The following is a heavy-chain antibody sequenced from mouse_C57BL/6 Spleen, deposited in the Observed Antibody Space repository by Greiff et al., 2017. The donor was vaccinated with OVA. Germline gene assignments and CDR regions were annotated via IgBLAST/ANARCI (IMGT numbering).Heavy chain of an antibody. CDR1: GYTFTSYW. D-gene: IGHD1-1*01. V-gene: IGHV1-50*01. J-gene: IGHJ2*01. CDR3: ARGSYGSYYFDY. Sequence: QVQLQQPGAELVKPGASVKLSCKASGYTFTSYWMQWVKQRPGQGLEWIVEIDPSDSYTNYNQKFKGKATLTVDTSSSTAYMQLSSLTSEDSAVYYCARGSYGSYYFDYWGQGTTLTVSS. CDR2: IDPSDSYT.